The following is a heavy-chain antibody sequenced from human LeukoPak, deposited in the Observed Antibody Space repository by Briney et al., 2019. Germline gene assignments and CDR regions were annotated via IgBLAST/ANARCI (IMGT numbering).Heavy chain of an antibody. J-gene: IGHJ4*02. Sequence: SETLSLTCTVSGGSMSPYHWGWIRQPPGKGLEWTGYIYYSGSTNYNPSLNSRVTISVDTSKNQFSLKLSSVTAADTAVYYCARKMKSDYSNPFDYWGQGTLVTVSS. V-gene: IGHV4-59*12. D-gene: IGHD4-11*01. CDR3: ARKMKSDYSNPFDY. CDR1: GGSMSPYH. CDR2: IYYSGST.